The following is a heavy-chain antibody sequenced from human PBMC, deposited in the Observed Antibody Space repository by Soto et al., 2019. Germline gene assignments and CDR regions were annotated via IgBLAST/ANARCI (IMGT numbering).Heavy chain of an antibody. J-gene: IGHJ4*02. V-gene: IGHV3-30-3*01. CDR2: ISYDGSNK. CDR3: VRDKSPYSSRWHNRYFDY. CDR1: GFTFSSYA. Sequence: GGSLRLSCAASGFTFSSYAMHWVRQAPGKGLEWVAVISYDGSNKYYADSVKGRFTISRDNSKTLYLQMNSLRAEDTAVYYCVRDKSPYSSRWHNRYFDYWGQGTLVTGSS. D-gene: IGHD6-19*01.